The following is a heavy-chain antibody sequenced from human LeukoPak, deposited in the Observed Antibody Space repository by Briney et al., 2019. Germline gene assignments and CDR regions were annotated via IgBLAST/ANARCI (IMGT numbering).Heavy chain of an antibody. J-gene: IGHJ3*02. Sequence: ASVKVSCKASGYTFTGYYMHWVLQAPGQGLEWMGWINPNSGGTNYAQKFQGRVTMTRDTSISTAYMELSRLRSDDTAVYYCARAGVWDYDDSSGYHNAAFDIWGQGTMVTVSS. CDR3: ARAGVWDYDDSSGYHNAAFDI. D-gene: IGHD3-22*01. CDR1: GYTFTGYY. CDR2: INPNSGGT. V-gene: IGHV1-2*02.